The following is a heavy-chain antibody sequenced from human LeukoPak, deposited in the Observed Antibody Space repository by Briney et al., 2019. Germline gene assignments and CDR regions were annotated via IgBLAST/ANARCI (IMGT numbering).Heavy chain of an antibody. CDR1: GFTFSTYA. CDR2: ISTTGGNT. V-gene: IGHV3-23*01. D-gene: IGHD6-19*01. J-gene: IGHJ3*01. CDR3: AKDRGSGWLHDAFDV. Sequence: GGSLRLSCAASGFTFSTYAMSWVRQAPGKGLEWVSVISTTGGNTYHADSVKGRFTISRDNSKNTLYLQMNSLRADDTAVYYCAKDRGSGWLHDAFDVWGQGTMVTVSS.